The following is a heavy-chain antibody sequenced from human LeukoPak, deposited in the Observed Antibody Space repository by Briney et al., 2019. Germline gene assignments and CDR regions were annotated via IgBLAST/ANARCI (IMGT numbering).Heavy chain of an antibody. CDR2: IYWDDDK. D-gene: IGHD2-2*01. J-gene: IGHJ3*02. Sequence: PTLVNPTQTLTLTRTFSGFSLSTSGVGVGWIRQPPGKALEWLALIYWDDDKRYSPSLKSRLTITKDTSKNQVVLTMTNMDPVDTATYYCAHRGTVVVPAAMGAAFDIWGQGTMVTVSS. V-gene: IGHV2-5*02. CDR1: GFSLSTSGVG. CDR3: AHRGTVVVPAAMGAAFDI.